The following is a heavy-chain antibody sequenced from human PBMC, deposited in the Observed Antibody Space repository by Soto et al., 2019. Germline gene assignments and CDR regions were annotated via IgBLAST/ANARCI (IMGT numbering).Heavy chain of an antibody. Sequence: EVQVVESGGGLVQPGGSLRLSCAASGFTVSSDYMSWVRQAPGKGLEWVSVIYSGGSTYYADSVKGRFTISRDNSKNPLYLQMNSLRAEETAVYYCARDPGDRNGVSVWGQGTTVTVSS. V-gene: IGHV3-66*01. D-gene: IGHD1-26*01. J-gene: IGHJ6*02. CDR2: IYSGGST. CDR3: ARDPGDRNGVSV. CDR1: GFTVSSDY.